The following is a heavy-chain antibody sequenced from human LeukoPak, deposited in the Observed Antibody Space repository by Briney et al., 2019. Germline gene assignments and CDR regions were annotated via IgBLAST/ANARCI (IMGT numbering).Heavy chain of an antibody. CDR3: AREDHYYDFWSGYFPVFDY. CDR2: INSDGSNT. Sequence: PGGSLRFSCAASGFTFSSYWMHWVRQAPGKGLVWVSRINSDGSNTTYADSVKGRFTISRDNTKNSLYLRMNSLRAEDTAAYYCAREDHYYDFWSGYFPVFDYWGQGTLVTVSS. D-gene: IGHD3-3*01. V-gene: IGHV3-74*01. J-gene: IGHJ4*02. CDR1: GFTFSSYW.